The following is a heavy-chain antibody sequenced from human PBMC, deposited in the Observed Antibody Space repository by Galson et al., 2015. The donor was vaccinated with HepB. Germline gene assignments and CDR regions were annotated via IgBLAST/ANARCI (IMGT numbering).Heavy chain of an antibody. CDR2: ISGSGGRT. D-gene: IGHD3-9*01. CDR3: AKASTVFGADYYEYFFDS. J-gene: IGHJ4*02. Sequence: SLRLSCAVSGFTFSSYAMGWVRQAPGKGLEWVSAISGSGGRTYHADSVKGRFTISRDNSKDTLFLQMNGLRAEDTAIYYCAKASTVFGADYYEYFFDSWGQGILVTVSS. V-gene: IGHV3-23*01. CDR1: GFTFSSYA.